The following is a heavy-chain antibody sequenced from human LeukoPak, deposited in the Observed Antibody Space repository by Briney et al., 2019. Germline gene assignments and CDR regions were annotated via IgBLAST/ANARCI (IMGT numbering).Heavy chain of an antibody. CDR1: GYTFTGYY. J-gene: IGHJ5*02. CDR2: INPNSGGT. V-gene: IGHV1-2*02. Sequence: EASVKVSCKASGYTFTGYYMHWVRQAPGQGLEWMGWINPNSGGTNYAQKFQGRVTMTRDTSISTAYMELSRLRSDDTAVYYCARVAPGWYDILTGYFGAVQTNPNWFDPWGQGTLVTVSS. D-gene: IGHD3-9*01. CDR3: ARVAPGWYDILTGYFGAVQTNPNWFDP.